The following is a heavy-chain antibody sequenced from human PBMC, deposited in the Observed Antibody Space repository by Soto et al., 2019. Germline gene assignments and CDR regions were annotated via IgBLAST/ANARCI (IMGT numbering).Heavy chain of an antibody. V-gene: IGHV4-39*01. Sequence: QVQESGPGLVKPSETLSLTCTVSGSSISSSGYYWGWIRQPPGRGLEWIGSLYYNVGTYYNPSLKSRVTISADTSANQFSLMVNSVTAADTAIYYCARLPSRHWVDYWCQGTLVTVSS. J-gene: IGHJ4*02. CDR3: ARLPSRHWVDY. D-gene: IGHD3-16*01. CDR1: GSSISSSGYY. CDR2: LYYNVGT.